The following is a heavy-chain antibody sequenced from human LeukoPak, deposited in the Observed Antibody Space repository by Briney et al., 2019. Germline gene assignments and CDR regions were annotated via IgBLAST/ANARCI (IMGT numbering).Heavy chain of an antibody. CDR1: GGSISSYY. D-gene: IGHD3-22*01. Sequence: SETLSLTCTVSGGSISSYYWSWIRQPPGKGLEWIGYIYYSGSTNYNPSLKSRVTISVDTSKNQFSLNLSSVTAADTAVYYCARPSSSGYYSPFDYWGQGTLVTVSS. V-gene: IGHV4-59*08. CDR2: IYYSGST. CDR3: ARPSSSGYYSPFDY. J-gene: IGHJ4*02.